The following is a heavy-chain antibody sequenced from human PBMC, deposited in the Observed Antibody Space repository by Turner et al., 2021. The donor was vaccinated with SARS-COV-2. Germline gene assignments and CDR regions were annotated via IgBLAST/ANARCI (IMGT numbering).Heavy chain of an antibody. D-gene: IGHD2-2*01. J-gene: IGHJ4*02. CDR2: IKQDGSEK. V-gene: IGHV3-7*01. Sequence: EVQLVESGGGLVKPGGPLRRSCAASGFTFSRYWMSWVRQAPGKGLDWVANIKQDGSEKHFVDSVKGRFTISRDNAKNSLSLQMNSLRAEDTAVYYCARSPGYYFDYWGQGTLVTVSS. CDR1: GFTFSRYW. CDR3: ARSPGYYFDY.